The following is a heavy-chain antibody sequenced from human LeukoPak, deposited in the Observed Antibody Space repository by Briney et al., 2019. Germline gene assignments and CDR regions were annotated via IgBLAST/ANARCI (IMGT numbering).Heavy chain of an antibody. CDR1: GGTFSSYA. D-gene: IGHD3-22*01. CDR3: ARELRYDNSDSGAF. J-gene: IGHJ3*01. CDR2: IIPIFGTA. Sequence: SVKVSCKASGGTFSSYAISWVRQAPGQGLEWMGGIIPIFGTANYAQKFQGRVTITTDESTSTAYMELSSLRSEDTALYYCARELRYDNSDSGAFWGQGTVVTVSS. V-gene: IGHV1-69*05.